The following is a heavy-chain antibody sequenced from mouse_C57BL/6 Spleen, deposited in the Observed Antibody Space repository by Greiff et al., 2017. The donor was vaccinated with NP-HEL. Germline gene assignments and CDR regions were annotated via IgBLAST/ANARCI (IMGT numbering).Heavy chain of an antibody. D-gene: IGHD2-2*01. CDR2: IDPETGGT. CDR1: GYTFTDYE. CDR3: TRRGYDGYYAMDY. Sequence: VQLQQSGAELVRPGASVTLSCKASGYTFTDYEMHWVKQTPVHGLEWIGAIDPETGGTAYNQKFKGKAILTADKSSSTAYMEIRSLTAEDTAVYYCTRRGYDGYYAMDYWGQGTSVTVSS. V-gene: IGHV1-15*01. J-gene: IGHJ4*01.